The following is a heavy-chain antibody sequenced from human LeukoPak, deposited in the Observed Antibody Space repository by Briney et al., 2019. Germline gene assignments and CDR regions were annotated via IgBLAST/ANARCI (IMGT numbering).Heavy chain of an antibody. CDR1: GGSFSGYY. CDR3: AGAVQSTYYYGSGSYNDY. Sequence: PSETLSLTCAVYGGSFSGYYWSWIRQPPGKGLEWIGEINHSGSTNYNPSLKSRVTISVDTSKNQFSLKLSSVTAADTAVYYCAGAVQSTYYYGSGSYNDYWGQGTLVTVSP. V-gene: IGHV4-34*01. J-gene: IGHJ4*02. CDR2: INHSGST. D-gene: IGHD3-10*01.